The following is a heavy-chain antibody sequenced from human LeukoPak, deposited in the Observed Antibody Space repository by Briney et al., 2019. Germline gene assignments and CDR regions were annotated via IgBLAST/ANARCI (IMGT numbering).Heavy chain of an antibody. J-gene: IGHJ5*02. V-gene: IGHV4-59*08. CDR2: SHSNGDT. CDR3: ARQNSDYDFWSGYKLYWFDP. D-gene: IGHD3-3*01. Sequence: SETLPLTCSVSGGSITSYYWSWVRQPPGKGLEWIAYSHSNGDTNYNPSLKSRVTISVDTSKNQFSLKLSSVTAADTAVYYCARQNSDYDFWSGYKLYWFDPWGQGTLVTVSS. CDR1: GGSITSYY.